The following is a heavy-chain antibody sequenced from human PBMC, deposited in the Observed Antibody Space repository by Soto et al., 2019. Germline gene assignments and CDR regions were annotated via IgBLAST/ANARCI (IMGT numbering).Heavy chain of an antibody. V-gene: IGHV1-69*06. D-gene: IGHD1-7*01. Sequence: ASVKVSCKASGGTFSSYAISWVRQAPGQGLEWMGGIIPIFGTANYAQKFQGGVTITADKSTSTAYMELSSLRSEDTAVYYCARLNWNYALYYYYGMDVWGQGTTVTVSS. J-gene: IGHJ6*02. CDR2: IIPIFGTA. CDR3: ARLNWNYALYYYYGMDV. CDR1: GGTFSSYA.